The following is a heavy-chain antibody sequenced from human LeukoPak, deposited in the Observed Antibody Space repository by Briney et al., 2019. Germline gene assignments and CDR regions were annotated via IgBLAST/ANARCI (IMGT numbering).Heavy chain of an antibody. CDR3: ARAGSWFLDY. Sequence: SGTLSLTCAVSGGSNINTNWWSWVRQPPGKGLEWIGEIYHSGSTNYNPSLKGRVTLSVDTSKNQLSLNLNSVTAADTAVYYCARAGSWFLDYWGQGTLVTVSS. J-gene: IGHJ4*02. V-gene: IGHV4-4*02. CDR2: IYHSGST. CDR1: GGSNINTNW. D-gene: IGHD6-13*01.